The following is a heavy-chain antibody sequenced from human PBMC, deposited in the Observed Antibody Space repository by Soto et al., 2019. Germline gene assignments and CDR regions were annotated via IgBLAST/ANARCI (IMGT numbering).Heavy chain of an antibody. V-gene: IGHV3-9*01. Sequence: PXGSLRLSCAASGLMFDDYARHGVRQGPGKGLEWVSSISWNSGTIDYADFVKGRFTISRDNAKNSLYLQMNSLRAEDTALYYCVKGRYDSSGHSDYWGRGTLVTVSS. D-gene: IGHD3-22*01. CDR3: VKGRYDSSGHSDY. CDR1: GLMFDDYA. CDR2: ISWNSGTI. J-gene: IGHJ4*02.